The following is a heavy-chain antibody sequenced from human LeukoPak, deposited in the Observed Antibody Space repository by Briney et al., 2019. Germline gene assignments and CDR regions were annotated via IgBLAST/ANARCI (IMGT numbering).Heavy chain of an antibody. CDR1: GFTVSSNY. V-gene: IGHV3-53*01. J-gene: IGHJ4*02. CDR3: AKARYTAGWYTFDY. Sequence: GGSLRLSCAASGFTVSSNYMSWVRQAPGKGLEWVSVIYSGGSPYYADSVKGRFTISRDNSKNTLYLQMNSLRAEDTALYYCAKARYTAGWYTFDYWGQGTQVTVSS. CDR2: IYSGGSP. D-gene: IGHD6-19*01.